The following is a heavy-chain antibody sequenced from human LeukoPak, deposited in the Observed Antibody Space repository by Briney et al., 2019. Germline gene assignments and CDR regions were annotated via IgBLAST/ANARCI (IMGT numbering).Heavy chain of an antibody. CDR2: IYYSGST. CDR1: GGSISSSSYY. CDR3: AREVPSFLTDY. V-gene: IGHV4-39*02. Sequence: NPSETLSLTCTVPGGSISSSSYYWGWIRQPPGKGLEWIGSIYYSGSTYYNPSLKSRVTISVDTSKNQFSLKLSSVTAADTAVYYCAREVPSFLTDYWGQGTLVTVSS. D-gene: IGHD1-1*01. J-gene: IGHJ4*02.